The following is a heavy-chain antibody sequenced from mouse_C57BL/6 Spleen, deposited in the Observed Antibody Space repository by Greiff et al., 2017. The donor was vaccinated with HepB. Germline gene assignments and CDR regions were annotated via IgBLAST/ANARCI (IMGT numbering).Heavy chain of an antibody. Sequence: EVKLEESGGGLVQPGGSMKLSCAASGFTFSDAWMDWVRQSPEKGLEWVAEIRNKANNHATYYAESVKGRFTISRDDSKSSVYLQMNSLRAEDTGIYYCTRSLANWNWYFDVWGTGTTVTVSS. CDR1: GFTFSDAW. D-gene: IGHD4-1*01. V-gene: IGHV6-6*01. J-gene: IGHJ1*03. CDR2: IRNKANNHAT. CDR3: TRSLANWNWYFDV.